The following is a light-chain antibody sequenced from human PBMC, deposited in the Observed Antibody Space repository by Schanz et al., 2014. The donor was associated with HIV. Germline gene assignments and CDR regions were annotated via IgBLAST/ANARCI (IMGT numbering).Light chain of an antibody. V-gene: IGLV2-11*01. Sequence: QSALTQPRSVSGSPGQSVTISCTGTSSDVGGYNYVSWYQQHPGKAPKLMIYDVSNRPSGVSNRFSGSKSGNTASLTISGLQAEDEADYYCCTYAGTITHWLFGGGTKVTVL. J-gene: IGLJ3*02. CDR3: CTYAGTITHWL. CDR2: DVS. CDR1: SSDVGGYNY.